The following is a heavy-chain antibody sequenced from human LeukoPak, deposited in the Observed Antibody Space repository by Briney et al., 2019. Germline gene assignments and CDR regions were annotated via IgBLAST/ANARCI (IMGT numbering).Heavy chain of an antibody. CDR2: INHSGST. J-gene: IGHJ4*02. CDR1: GGSFSSYY. V-gene: IGHV4-34*01. D-gene: IGHD4-17*01. CDR3: ARGLFGDYGSSASDY. Sequence: KPSETLSLTCAVSGGSFSSYYWSWIRHPQGEGLEWVWEINHSGSTNSNPSLKSRVPISLATYKNHLSLNLSSVTAGDPAVYHCARGLFGDYGSSASDYWGQGNLVTVSS.